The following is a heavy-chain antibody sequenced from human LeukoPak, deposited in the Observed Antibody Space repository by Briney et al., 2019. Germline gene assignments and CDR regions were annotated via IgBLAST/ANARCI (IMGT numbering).Heavy chain of an antibody. CDR3: ASRSHLGYCSTPRYLSMDV. CDR1: GYTFTSFD. J-gene: IGHJ6*02. Sequence: GASVKVSCKASGYTFTSFDINWVRQATGQGLEWMGWMNPNSGNTGYAQKFQGRVTMTRNTSISTAYMELSSLKDEDTAVYYCASRSHLGYCSTPRYLSMDVWGQGTTVTVSS. CDR2: MNPNSGNT. D-gene: IGHD2-2*01. V-gene: IGHV1-8*01.